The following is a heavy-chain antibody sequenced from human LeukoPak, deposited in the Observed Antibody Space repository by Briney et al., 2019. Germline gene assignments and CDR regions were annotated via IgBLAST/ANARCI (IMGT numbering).Heavy chain of an antibody. V-gene: IGHV3-33*01. J-gene: IGHJ4*02. CDR2: IWYDGSNK. D-gene: IGHD7-27*01. CDR3: ARDGDALGLFDY. CDR1: GFTFSSYG. Sequence: GGSLRLSCAASGFTFSSYGMHWVRQAPGKGLEWVAVIWYDGSNKYYADSVKGRLTISRDNSKNTLYLQMNSLRAEDTAVYYCARDGDALGLFDYWGQGTLVTVSS.